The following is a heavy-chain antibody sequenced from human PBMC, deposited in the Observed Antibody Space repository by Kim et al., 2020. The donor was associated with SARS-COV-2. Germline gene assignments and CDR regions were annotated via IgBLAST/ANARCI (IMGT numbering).Heavy chain of an antibody. V-gene: IGHV3-23*01. CDR3: AKAQWLVPGGGYDAFDI. D-gene: IGHD6-19*01. CDR2: ISGSGGST. J-gene: IGHJ3*02. CDR1: GFTFSSYA. Sequence: GGSLRLSCAASGFTFSSYAMSWVRQAPGKGLEWVSAISGSGGSTYYADSVKGRFTISRDNSKNTLYLQMNSLRAEDTAVYYCAKAQWLVPGGGYDAFDIWGQGTMVTVSS.